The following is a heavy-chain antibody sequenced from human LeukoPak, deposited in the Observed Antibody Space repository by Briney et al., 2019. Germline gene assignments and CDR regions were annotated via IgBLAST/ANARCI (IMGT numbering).Heavy chain of an antibody. J-gene: IGHJ6*02. Sequence: GGSLRLSCAASGFTFSSYAMHWVRQAPGNGLEWVAVISYDGSNKYYADSVKGRFTISRDNSKNTLYLQMNSLRAEDTAVCYCARSPRPYVQYYYYGMDVWGQGTTVTVSS. CDR3: ARSPRPYVQYYYYGMDV. CDR1: GFTFSSYA. CDR2: ISYDGSNK. D-gene: IGHD3-16*01. V-gene: IGHV3-30-3*01.